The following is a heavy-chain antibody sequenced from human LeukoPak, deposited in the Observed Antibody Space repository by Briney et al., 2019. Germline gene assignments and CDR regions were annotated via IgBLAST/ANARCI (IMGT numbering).Heavy chain of an antibody. V-gene: IGHV4-39*01. J-gene: IGHJ4*02. Sequence: SETLSLTCTASGGSITSNSYYWGWIRQPPGKGLEWIGSIYYSGSTYYNPSLKSRVTISVDTSKNQFSLKLRSVTAADTAVYYCARVRDCSGGSCRKTFFDYWGQGTLVTVSS. CDR2: IYYSGST. CDR3: ARVRDCSGGSCRKTFFDY. D-gene: IGHD2-15*01. CDR1: GGSITSNSYY.